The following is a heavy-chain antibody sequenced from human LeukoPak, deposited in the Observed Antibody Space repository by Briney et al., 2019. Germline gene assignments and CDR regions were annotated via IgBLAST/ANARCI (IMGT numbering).Heavy chain of an antibody. V-gene: IGHV3-66*04. Sequence: GGSLRLSRAASGFTFSNAWMSWVRQAPGKGLEWVSVIYSGGSTYYADSVKGRFTISRDNSKNTLYLQMNSLRAEDTAVYYCARHGSLGGYFDYWGQGTLVTVSS. J-gene: IGHJ4*02. D-gene: IGHD3-16*02. CDR2: IYSGGST. CDR1: GFTFSNAW. CDR3: ARHGSLGGYFDY.